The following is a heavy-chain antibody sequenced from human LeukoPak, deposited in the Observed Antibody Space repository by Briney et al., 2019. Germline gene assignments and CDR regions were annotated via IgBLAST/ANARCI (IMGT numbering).Heavy chain of an antibody. CDR1: GFTFSSYA. CDR3: ARAITMIVVAAPDY. D-gene: IGHD3-22*01. Sequence: GGSLRLSCAASGFTFSSYAMHWVRQAPGKGLEYGSAISSNGGRSYYANSVKGRFTISRDNSKNTLYLQMGSLRAEDMAVYYCARAITMIVVAAPDYWGQGTLVTVSS. V-gene: IGHV3-64*01. J-gene: IGHJ4*02. CDR2: ISSNGGRS.